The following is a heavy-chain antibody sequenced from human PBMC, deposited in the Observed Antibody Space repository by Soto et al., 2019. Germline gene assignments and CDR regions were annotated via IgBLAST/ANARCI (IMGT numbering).Heavy chain of an antibody. Sequence: ASVKVSCKASGYTFTSYGISWVRQAPGQGLEWMGWIGAYNGNTNYAQKLQGRVTMTTDTSTSTAYMELRSLRSDDTAVYYCAREREGSSGWYSIYYYYGMDVWGQGTTVTVSS. CDR2: IGAYNGNT. D-gene: IGHD6-19*01. CDR1: GYTFTSYG. V-gene: IGHV1-18*04. J-gene: IGHJ6*02. CDR3: AREREGSSGWYSIYYYYGMDV.